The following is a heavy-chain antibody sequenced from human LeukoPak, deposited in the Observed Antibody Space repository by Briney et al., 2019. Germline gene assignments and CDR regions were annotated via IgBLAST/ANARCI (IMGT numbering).Heavy chain of an antibody. CDR3: ARKQNPREMAWGY. V-gene: IGHV3-48*03. CDR2: ISSSGSTI. J-gene: IGHJ4*02. D-gene: IGHD5-24*01. Sequence: PGGSLRLSCAASGFTFSSYEMNWVRQAPGKGLEWVSYISSSGSTIYYADSVKGRFTISRDNAKNSLYLQMNSLRAEDTAVYYCARKQNPREMAWGYWGQGTRVTVSS. CDR1: GFTFSSYE.